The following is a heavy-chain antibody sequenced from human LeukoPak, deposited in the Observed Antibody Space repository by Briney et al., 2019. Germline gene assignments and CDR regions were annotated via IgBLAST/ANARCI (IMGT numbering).Heavy chain of an antibody. CDR2: IYHSGST. Sequence: SQTLSLTCAVSGGSISSGGYSWSWIRQPPGKGLEWIGYIYHSGSTYYNPSLKSRVTISVDRSKNQFSLKLSSVTAADTAVYYCAKDGYTDRSYWGQGTLVTVSS. CDR3: AKDGYTDRSY. V-gene: IGHV4-30-2*01. D-gene: IGHD3-16*01. CDR1: GGSISSGGYS. J-gene: IGHJ4*02.